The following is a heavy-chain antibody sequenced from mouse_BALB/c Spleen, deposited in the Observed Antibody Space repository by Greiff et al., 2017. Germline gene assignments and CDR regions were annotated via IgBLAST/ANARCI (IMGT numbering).Heavy chain of an antibody. D-gene: IGHD2-1*01. J-gene: IGHJ2*01. V-gene: IGHV5-6-5*01. CDR2: ISSGGST. CDR3: ARGHGNPADYFDY. CDR1: GFTFSSYA. Sequence: EVNVVESGGGLVKPGGSLKLSCAASGFTFSSYAMSWVRQTPEKRLEWVASISSGGSTYYPDSVKGRFTISRDNARNILYLQMSSLRSEDTAMYYCARGHGNPADYFDYWGQGTTLTVSS.